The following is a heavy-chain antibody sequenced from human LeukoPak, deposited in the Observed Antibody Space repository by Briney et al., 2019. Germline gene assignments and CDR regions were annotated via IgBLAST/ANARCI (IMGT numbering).Heavy chain of an antibody. CDR2: IKGDGSDK. V-gene: IGHV3-7*01. J-gene: IGHJ4*02. CDR3: ASRVEMATTRDY. CDR1: GFTFSNDW. Sequence: GGSLRLSCAASGFTFSNDWMSWVRQAPGKGLEWMASIKGDGSDKYYVDSVKGRFTISRDNAKNSMYLQMNSLRAEDTAVYYCASRVEMATTRDYWGQGTLVTVSS. D-gene: IGHD5-24*01.